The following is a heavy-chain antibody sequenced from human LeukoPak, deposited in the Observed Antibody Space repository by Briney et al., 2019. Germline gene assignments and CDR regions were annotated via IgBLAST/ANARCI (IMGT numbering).Heavy chain of an antibody. J-gene: IGHJ4*02. CDR1: GGSISSSSYY. Sequence: SETLSLTCTVSGGSISSSSYYWGWIRQPPGKGLEWIGSIYYSGSTYCNPSLKSRVTISVDTSKNQFSLKLSSVTAADTAVYYCARRHSGSYPFDYWGRGTLVTVSS. V-gene: IGHV4-39*07. D-gene: IGHD1-26*01. CDR3: ARRHSGSYPFDY. CDR2: IYYSGST.